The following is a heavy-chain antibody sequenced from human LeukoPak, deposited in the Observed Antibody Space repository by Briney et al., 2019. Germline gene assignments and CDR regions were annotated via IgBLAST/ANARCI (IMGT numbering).Heavy chain of an antibody. CDR2: IYTGGST. Sequence: PSETLSLTCTVSGGSISSGSYYWSWIRQPAGKGLEWIGRIYTGGSTNYNPSLKSRVTISVDTSKNQFSLKLSSVTAADTAVYYCARGAWGEDIVVVPAAIWEPLFDYWGQGTLVTVSS. J-gene: IGHJ4*02. V-gene: IGHV4-61*02. D-gene: IGHD2-2*01. CDR3: ARGAWGEDIVVVPAAIWEPLFDY. CDR1: GGSISSGSYY.